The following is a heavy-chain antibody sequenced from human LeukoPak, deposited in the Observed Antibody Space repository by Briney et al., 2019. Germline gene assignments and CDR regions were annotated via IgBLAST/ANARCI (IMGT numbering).Heavy chain of an antibody. CDR2: IKQDGSEK. D-gene: IGHD3-10*01. V-gene: IGHV3-7*01. CDR1: GFTFSSYW. CDR3: ARETDQYYYGSGSYYGY. Sequence: GGSLRLSCAASGFTFSSYWMSWVRQAPGKGLEWVANIKQDGSEKYYVDSVKGRFTISRDNAKNSLYLQMNSLRAEDTAVYYCARETDQYYYGSGSYYGYWGQGTLVTVSS. J-gene: IGHJ4*02.